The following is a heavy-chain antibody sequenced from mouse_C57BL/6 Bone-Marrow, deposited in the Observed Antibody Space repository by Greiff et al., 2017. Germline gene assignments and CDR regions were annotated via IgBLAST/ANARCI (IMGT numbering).Heavy chain of an antibody. CDR3: ARWDYGSISYFDY. CDR1: GYTFTNYW. Sequence: VKLMESGAELVRPGTSVKMSCKASGYTFTNYWIGWAKQRPGHGLEWIGDIYPGGGYTNYNEKFKGKATLTADKSSSTAYMQFSSLTSEDSAIYYCARWDYGSISYFDYWGQGTTLTVSS. CDR2: IYPGGGYT. V-gene: IGHV1-63*01. J-gene: IGHJ2*01. D-gene: IGHD1-1*01.